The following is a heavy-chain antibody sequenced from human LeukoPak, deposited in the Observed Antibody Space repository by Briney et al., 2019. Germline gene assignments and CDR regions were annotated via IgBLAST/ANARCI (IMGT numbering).Heavy chain of an antibody. V-gene: IGHV5-51*01. Sequence: GASLQISCKGSGYSFTSYWIGWVRQMPGKGLEWMGIIYPGDSDTRYSPSFQGQVTISADKSISTAYLQWSSLKASDTAMYYCARADWNRNLNWFDPWGQGTLVTVSS. CDR3: ARADWNRNLNWFDP. D-gene: IGHD1-1*01. CDR1: GYSFTSYW. CDR2: IYPGDSDT. J-gene: IGHJ5*02.